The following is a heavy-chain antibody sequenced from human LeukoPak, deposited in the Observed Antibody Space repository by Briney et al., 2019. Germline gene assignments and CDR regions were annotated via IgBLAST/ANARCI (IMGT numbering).Heavy chain of an antibody. Sequence: GGSLRLSCAASGFTFSSYAMSWVRQAPGKGLEWVSAISGSGDSTYYSDSVKGRFTISRDNSKNTLYLQMNSLRAEDTAVYYCATPYYYDSSGYGYWGQGTLVTVSS. D-gene: IGHD3-22*01. V-gene: IGHV3-23*01. CDR3: ATPYYYDSSGYGY. J-gene: IGHJ4*02. CDR1: GFTFSSYA. CDR2: ISGSGDST.